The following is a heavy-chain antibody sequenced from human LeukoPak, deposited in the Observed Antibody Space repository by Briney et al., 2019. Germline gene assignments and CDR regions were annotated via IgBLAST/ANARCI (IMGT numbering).Heavy chain of an antibody. D-gene: IGHD2-15*01. Sequence: SETLSLTCTVSGGSISSYYWSWIRQPAGKGLEWIGCIYTSGSTNYNPSLKSRVTISVDTSKNQFSLKLSSVTAADTAVYYCARGYCSGGSCYSYYYYYYMDVWGKGTTVTVSS. CDR3: ARGYCSGGSCYSYYYYYYMDV. CDR1: GGSISSYY. V-gene: IGHV4-4*07. J-gene: IGHJ6*03. CDR2: IYTSGST.